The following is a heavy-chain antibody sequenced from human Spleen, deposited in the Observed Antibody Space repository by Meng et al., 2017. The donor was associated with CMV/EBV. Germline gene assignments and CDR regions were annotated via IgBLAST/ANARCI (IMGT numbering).Heavy chain of an antibody. CDR1: GFTFDDYA. CDR3: ARPRDCSSTSCYWNYYYGMDV. Sequence: SLKISCAASGFTFDDYAMHWVRQAPGKGLEWVSGISWDSGNIGYADSVKGRFTISRDNAKNTLYLQMNSLRAEDTAVYYCARPRDCSSTSCYWNYYYGMDVWGQGTTVTVSS. J-gene: IGHJ6*02. V-gene: IGHV3-9*01. D-gene: IGHD2-2*01. CDR2: ISWDSGNI.